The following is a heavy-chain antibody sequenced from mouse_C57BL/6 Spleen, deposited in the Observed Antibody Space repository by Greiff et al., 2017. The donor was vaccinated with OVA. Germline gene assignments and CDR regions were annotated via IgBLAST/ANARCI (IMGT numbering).Heavy chain of an antibody. V-gene: IGHV1-81*01. D-gene: IGHD2-4*01. CDR2: IYPRSGNT. CDR1: GYTFTSYG. J-gene: IGHJ4*01. CDR3: ARDDYDEGYAMDY. Sequence: VQLQQSGAKLARPGASVKLSCKASGYTFTSYGISWVKQRPGQGLEWIGEIYPRSGNTYYNEKFKGKATLSAYKSSSTAYMELRSLTSEDSAVYFCARDDYDEGYAMDYWGQGTSVTVSS.